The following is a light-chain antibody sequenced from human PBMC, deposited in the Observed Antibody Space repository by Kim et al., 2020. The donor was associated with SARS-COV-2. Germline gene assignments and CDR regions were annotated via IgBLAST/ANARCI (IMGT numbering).Light chain of an antibody. CDR3: SSYAGSNIVV. CDR2: EVN. CDR1: SSDVGGSNY. J-gene: IGLJ2*01. Sequence: QPVLTQPPSASGSPGQSVTISCTGTSSDVGGSNYVSWYQQHPGKAPKLMIYEVNERPSGVPDRFSGSKSGNTASLTVSGLQSEDEADYYCSSYAGSNIVVFGVGTQLTVL. V-gene: IGLV2-8*01.